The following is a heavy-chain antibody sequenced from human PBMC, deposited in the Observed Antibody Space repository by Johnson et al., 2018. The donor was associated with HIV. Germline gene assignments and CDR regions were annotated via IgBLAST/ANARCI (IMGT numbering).Heavy chain of an antibody. CDR2: IHWNGGST. CDR3: ARVRSSGPWVNDAFDI. Sequence: VQLVESGGGVVRPGGSLRLSCTASGFTFDDYGMSWVRQAPGKGLEWVSGIHWNGGSTGYADSVKGRFTISRDNSKNTLYLQMNSLRAEDTAVYYCARVRSSGPWVNDAFDIWGQGTMVTVSS. V-gene: IGHV3-20*04. CDR1: GFTFDDYG. D-gene: IGHD4-17*01. J-gene: IGHJ3*02.